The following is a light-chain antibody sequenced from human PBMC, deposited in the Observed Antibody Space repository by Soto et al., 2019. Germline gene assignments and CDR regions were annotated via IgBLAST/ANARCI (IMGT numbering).Light chain of an antibody. CDR3: LQYGSSGR. V-gene: IGKV3-20*01. J-gene: IGKJ1*01. CDR1: QSVSNNY. CDR2: GAS. Sequence: NLSRAPQKSSSASFGASQSVSNNYLAWYQQKPGQAPRLLIYGASNRATGIPDRFSGSGSGTDFTLSISRLEPEDFAVYYCLQYGSSGRVGPGTEVDIK.